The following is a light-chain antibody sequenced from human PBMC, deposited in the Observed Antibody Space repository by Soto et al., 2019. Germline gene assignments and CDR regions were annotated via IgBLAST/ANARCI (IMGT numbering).Light chain of an antibody. Sequence: EIVLTQSPATLSVSPGERATLSCRASQSVSSYLAWYQQKPGQAPRLLIYDASTRATGIPARFSGSGSGTDVTLPISSLEPADFAVYYCQQHNDWPPITFGQGTRLEIK. V-gene: IGKV3-11*01. CDR3: QQHNDWPPIT. CDR2: DAS. J-gene: IGKJ5*01. CDR1: QSVSSY.